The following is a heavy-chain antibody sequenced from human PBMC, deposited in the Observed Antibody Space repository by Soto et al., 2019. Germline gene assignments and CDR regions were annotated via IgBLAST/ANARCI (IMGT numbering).Heavy chain of an antibody. V-gene: IGHV4-30-4*01. CDR1: GGSISSGDDY. CDR2: IYYSGST. Sequence: SETQALTCTVSGGSISSGDDYWIWIRQPPGKGLQWIGYIYYSGSTYYNPSLKSRVTISVDTSKNQFSLKLSSVTAADTAVYYCAIHPVVTNYYYYGMDVWGQGTTVTVSS. D-gene: IGHD3-22*01. J-gene: IGHJ6*02. CDR3: AIHPVVTNYYYYGMDV.